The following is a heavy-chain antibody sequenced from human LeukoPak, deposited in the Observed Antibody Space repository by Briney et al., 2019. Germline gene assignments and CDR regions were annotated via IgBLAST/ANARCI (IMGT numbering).Heavy chain of an antibody. CDR1: GFTFSSYA. J-gene: IGHJ4*02. CDR3: AKPPISSRGWYYDY. Sequence: PGGSLRLSCAASGFTFSSYAMSWVRQAPGKGLEWVSAISGSGGSTYYADSVKGRFTISRDNSKNTLYLQMNSLRAEDTAVYYCAKPPISSRGWYYDYWGQGTLVTVSS. CDR2: ISGSGGST. D-gene: IGHD6-19*01. V-gene: IGHV3-23*01.